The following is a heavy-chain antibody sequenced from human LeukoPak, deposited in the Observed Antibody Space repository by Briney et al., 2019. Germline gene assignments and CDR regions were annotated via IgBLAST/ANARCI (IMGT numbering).Heavy chain of an antibody. D-gene: IGHD3-10*01. V-gene: IGHV4-61*05. CDR2: IYNSGST. Sequence: SETLSLTCTVSGGSISSSSYYWGWIRQPPWKGLEWIGYIYNSGSTNYNPSLKSRVTISVDTSKNQVSLKLSSVTAADTAVYYCAREYGSGSYGYGWFDPWGQGTLVTVSS. J-gene: IGHJ5*02. CDR1: GGSISSSSYY. CDR3: AREYGSGSYGYGWFDP.